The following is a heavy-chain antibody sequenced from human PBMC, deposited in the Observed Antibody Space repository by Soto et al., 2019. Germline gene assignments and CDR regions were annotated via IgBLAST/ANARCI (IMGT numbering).Heavy chain of an antibody. CDR3: AREIVVVPLEDYYYYGMDV. Sequence: QVQLVQSGAEVKKPGSSVKVSCKASGGTFSSYAISWGRQAPGQGLEWMGGIIPIFGTANYAQKFQGRVTMTRDTSISTAYMELSRLRSDDTAVYYCAREIVVVPLEDYYYYGMDVWGQGTTVTVSS. D-gene: IGHD3-22*01. V-gene: IGHV1-69*06. CDR2: IIPIFGTA. CDR1: GGTFSSYA. J-gene: IGHJ6*02.